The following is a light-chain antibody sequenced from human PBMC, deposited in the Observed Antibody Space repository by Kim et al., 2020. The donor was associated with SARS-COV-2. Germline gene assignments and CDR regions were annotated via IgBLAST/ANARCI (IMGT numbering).Light chain of an antibody. J-gene: IGKJ4*01. V-gene: IGKV1-5*03. CDR3: PQYSNYPLT. CDR2: KAS. CDR1: QSIVVW. Sequence: DIQMTQSPSTLSASVGDRVNITCRASQSIVVWLAWYQQKPGKAPKLVIYKASSLESGVPSRFSGSGSGTEFTLTISSLHPDDLGTYFCPQYSNYPLTFGGGTKVDIK.